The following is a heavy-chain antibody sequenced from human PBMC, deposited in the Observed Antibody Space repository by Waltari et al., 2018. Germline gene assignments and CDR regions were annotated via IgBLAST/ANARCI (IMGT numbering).Heavy chain of an antibody. V-gene: IGHV4-39*07. CDR3: ARRRLGGTTDY. D-gene: IGHD1-1*01. CDR1: GGSISSSSYY. CDR2: IYYSGST. Sequence: QLQLQESGPGLVKPSETLSLTCTVSGGSISSSSYYWGWIRQPPGKGLEWIGSIYYSGSTYYNPSLKSRVTRSVDTSKNQFSLKLGSVTAADTAVYYCARRRLGGTTDYWGQGTLVTVSS. J-gene: IGHJ4*02.